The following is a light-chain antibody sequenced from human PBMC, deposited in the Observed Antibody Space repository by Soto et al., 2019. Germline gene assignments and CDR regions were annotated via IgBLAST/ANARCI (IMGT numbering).Light chain of an antibody. CDR1: SSDVGGYSY. CDR3: CSYAGSHFL. J-gene: IGLJ2*01. V-gene: IGLV2-11*01. Sequence: QSALTQPRSVSGSPGQSVTISCTGTSSDVGGYSYGSWYQQHPGKAPKLMIYDVSQRPSGVPDRFSGSKSGNTASLTISGLQAEDEADYYCCSYAGSHFLFGGGTKLTVL. CDR2: DVS.